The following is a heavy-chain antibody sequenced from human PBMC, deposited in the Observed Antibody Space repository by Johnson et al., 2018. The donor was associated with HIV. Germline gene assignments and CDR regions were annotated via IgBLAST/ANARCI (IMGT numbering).Heavy chain of an antibody. V-gene: IGHV3-33*06. D-gene: IGHD3-16*01. CDR3: AKVKSQNTIGDAFDI. CDR2: IRYDGSDK. Sequence: VHLVESGGGVVQPGRSLRLSCAASGFTFSSYGMHWVRQGSGKGLEWVAVIRYDGSDKYYADSVKGRFTISRDNSKNTLYLQMNSLRAEDTAMYYCAKVKSQNTIGDAFDIWGQGTMVTVSS. J-gene: IGHJ3*02. CDR1: GFTFSSYG.